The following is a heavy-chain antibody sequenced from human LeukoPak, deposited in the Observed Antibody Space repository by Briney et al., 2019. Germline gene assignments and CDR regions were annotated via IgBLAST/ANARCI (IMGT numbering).Heavy chain of an antibody. CDR1: GYTFTSYD. CDR2: MNPNSGNT. V-gene: IGHV1-8*03. CDR3: ARGGYYYGSGSYYIWQPSDAFDI. D-gene: IGHD3-10*01. Sequence: ASVKVSCKASGYTFTSYDINWVRQATGQGLEWMGWMNPNSGNTGYAQKFQGRVTITRNTSISTAYMELSSLRSEDTAVYYCARGGYYYGSGSYYIWQPSDAFDIWGQGTMVTVSS. J-gene: IGHJ3*02.